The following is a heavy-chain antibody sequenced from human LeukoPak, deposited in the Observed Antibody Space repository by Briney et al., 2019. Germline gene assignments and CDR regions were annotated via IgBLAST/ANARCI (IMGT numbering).Heavy chain of an antibody. Sequence: LVKVSCKASGGTFSSYAISWVQQAPGQGLEWMGGIIPIFGTANYAQKFQGRVTITADESTSTAYMELSSLRSEDTAVYYCARVFGVYGMDVWGQGTTVTVSS. D-gene: IGHD2-8*01. J-gene: IGHJ6*02. CDR2: IIPIFGTA. CDR1: GGTFSSYA. CDR3: ARVFGVYGMDV. V-gene: IGHV1-69*13.